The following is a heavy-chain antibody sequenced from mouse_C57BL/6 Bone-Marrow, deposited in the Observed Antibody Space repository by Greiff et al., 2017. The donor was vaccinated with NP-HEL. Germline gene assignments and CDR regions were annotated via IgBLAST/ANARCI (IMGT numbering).Heavy chain of an antibody. CDR2: IDPENGDT. J-gene: IGHJ4*01. V-gene: IGHV14-4*01. CDR3: TTWGLRRSYYAMDY. CDR1: GFNIKDDY. D-gene: IGHD2-2*01. Sequence: EVKLMESGAELVRPGASVKLSCTASGFNIKDDYMHWVKQRPEQGLEWIGWIDPENGDTEYASKFQGKATITADTSSNTAYLQLSSLTSKDTAVYYCTTWGLRRSYYAMDYWGQGTSVTVSS.